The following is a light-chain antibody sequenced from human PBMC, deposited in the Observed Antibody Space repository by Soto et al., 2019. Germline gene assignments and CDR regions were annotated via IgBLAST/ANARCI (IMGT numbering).Light chain of an antibody. V-gene: IGKV1-39*01. CDR1: QSISSY. Sequence: DIQMTQSPSSLSASVGDRVTITCRASQSISSYLNWYQQKPGKAPKLLIYAASSLESGVPSRFSGSGSGTEFTLTISSLQPDDFATYYCQQYNSPITFGQGTRREIK. J-gene: IGKJ5*01. CDR2: AAS. CDR3: QQYNSPIT.